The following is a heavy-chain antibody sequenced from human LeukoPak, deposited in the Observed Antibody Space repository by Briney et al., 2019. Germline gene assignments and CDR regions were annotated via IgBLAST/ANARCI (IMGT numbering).Heavy chain of an antibody. Sequence: ASVSVSCTASGGTFSSYAISWVRQAPGQGLEWMGRIIPILGIANYAQKFQGRVTITADKSTSTAYMELSSLRSEDTAVYYCARTSGSTYYFDYWGQGTLVTVSS. V-gene: IGHV1-69*04. CDR3: ARTSGSTYYFDY. CDR1: GGTFSSYA. D-gene: IGHD1-26*01. J-gene: IGHJ4*02. CDR2: IIPILGIA.